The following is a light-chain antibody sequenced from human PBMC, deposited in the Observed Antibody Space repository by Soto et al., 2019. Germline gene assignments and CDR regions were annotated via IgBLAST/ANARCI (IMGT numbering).Light chain of an antibody. V-gene: IGKV1-39*01. CDR3: QQSYTTSIT. CDR1: QNIRKF. J-gene: IGKJ5*01. CDR2: GAS. Sequence: DLRMTQSPSSLSASVGDRVTMTCRASQNIRKFLNWYQQRPGKAPKILIYGASTLQSGVPSRFSGSGSGTDFTLTIDSLQPEDFATYYCQQSYTTSITFGPGTRLEN.